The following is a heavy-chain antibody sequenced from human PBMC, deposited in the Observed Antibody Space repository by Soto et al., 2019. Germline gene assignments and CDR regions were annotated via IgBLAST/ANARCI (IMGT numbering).Heavy chain of an antibody. D-gene: IGHD5-18*01. J-gene: IGHJ4*02. CDR2: IIPIFGTA. CDR1: GYTFTSDG. Sequence: QVQLVQSGAEVKNPGASVKVSCEASGYTFTSDGISWVRQAPGQGLEWMGWIIPIFGTANYAQKFQGRVTITADESTSTAYMELSSLRSEDTAVYYCARSVDTAMAPVDYWGQGTLVTVSS. V-gene: IGHV1-69*01. CDR3: ARSVDTAMAPVDY.